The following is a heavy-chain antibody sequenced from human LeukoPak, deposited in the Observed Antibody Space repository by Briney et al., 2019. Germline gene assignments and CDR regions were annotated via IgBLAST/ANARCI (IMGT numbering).Heavy chain of an antibody. J-gene: IGHJ4*02. CDR1: GFTFSNYG. CDR3: AKEVHYYDTSGFFYFDF. CDR2: ISGSGVST. D-gene: IGHD3-22*01. V-gene: IGHV3-23*01. Sequence: GGSLRLSCAASGFTFSNYGMTWVRQAPGKGLEWVSAISGSGVSTYYADSVKGRFTIYRDNSRNTLYLQMNSLRAEDTAVYYCAKEVHYYDTSGFFYFDFWGQGTLLTVSS.